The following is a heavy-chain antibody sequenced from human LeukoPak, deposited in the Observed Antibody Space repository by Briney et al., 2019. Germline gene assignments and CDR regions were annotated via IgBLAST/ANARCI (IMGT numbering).Heavy chain of an antibody. Sequence: ASVKVSCKASGYTFTSYGISWVRQAPGQGLEWMGWISAYNGNTNYAQKLQGRVTMTTDTSTSTAYMELRSLRSDDTAVYYCVRVPTGIAVAGSWFDPWGQGTLVTVSS. J-gene: IGHJ5*02. CDR3: VRVPTGIAVAGSWFDP. CDR2: ISAYNGNT. V-gene: IGHV1-18*01. D-gene: IGHD6-19*01. CDR1: GYTFTSYG.